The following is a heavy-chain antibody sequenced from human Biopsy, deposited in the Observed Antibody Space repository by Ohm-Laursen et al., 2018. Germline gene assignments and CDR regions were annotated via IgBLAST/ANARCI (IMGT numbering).Heavy chain of an antibody. V-gene: IGHV3-23*01. CDR2: INAPGGKT. J-gene: IGHJ4*02. D-gene: IGHD3-10*01. Sequence: SLRLSCSASGFPFHNYAMNWVRQAPRKGLEWVSGINAPGGKTYYADSVKGRFSISRDNSENTLYLHMNSLRAEDTAVYFCAKFEGDPTPSYYFDYWGQGTLVTVSS. CDR3: AKFEGDPTPSYYFDY. CDR1: GFPFHNYA.